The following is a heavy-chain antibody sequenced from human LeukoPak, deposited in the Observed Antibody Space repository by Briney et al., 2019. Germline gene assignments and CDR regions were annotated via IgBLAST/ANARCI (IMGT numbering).Heavy chain of an antibody. V-gene: IGHV3-49*03. Sequence: PGRSLRLSCTASGFTFGDDGWSCFSLAPGKGMEWICLIRKKAYGKTTEYAASVRGRFTISRDDAKSIGYLQMNSLKAEDTALYYCARGLHDYGYSNYYFAQWGQGTLVTVSS. D-gene: IGHD4-17*01. CDR2: IRKKAYGKTT. CDR1: GFTFGDDG. CDR3: ARGLHDYGYSNYYFAQ. J-gene: IGHJ4*02.